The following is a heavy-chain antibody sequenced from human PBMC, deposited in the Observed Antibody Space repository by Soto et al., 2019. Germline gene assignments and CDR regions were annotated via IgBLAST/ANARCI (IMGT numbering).Heavy chain of an antibody. CDR2: IYWDDDK. Sequence: QITLKESGPTLVKPTQTLTLTCTFSGFSLSTSGVGVGWIRQPPGKALEWLALIYWDDDKRYSPSLKSRLTITKDTSKNQVVLTMTNMDPVDTATYYCAHRRGAGCYYDSSGYYYRVNWFDAWGQGTLVTVSS. V-gene: IGHV2-5*02. CDR1: GFSLSTSGVG. CDR3: AHRRGAGCYYDSSGYYYRVNWFDA. D-gene: IGHD3-22*01. J-gene: IGHJ5*02.